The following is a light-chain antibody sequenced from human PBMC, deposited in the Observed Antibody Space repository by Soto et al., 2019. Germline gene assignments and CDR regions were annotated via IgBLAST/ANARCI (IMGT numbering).Light chain of an antibody. CDR2: RNN. J-gene: IGLJ7*01. V-gene: IGLV1-47*01. Sequence: QSVLTQPPSASGTPGQRVTISCSGSSSNIGSNYVYWYQQLPGTAPKLLIYRNNQRPSGVPDRFSGSKSGTSASLAISGLRSEDAADYYCAAWDDSLSGVFGGGTQLTVL. CDR3: AAWDDSLSGV. CDR1: SSNIGSNY.